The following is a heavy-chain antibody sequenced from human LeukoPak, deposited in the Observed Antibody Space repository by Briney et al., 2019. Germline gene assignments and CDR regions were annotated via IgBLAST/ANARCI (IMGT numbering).Heavy chain of an antibody. J-gene: IGHJ5*02. CDR3: AKGVGIEGAGHFDP. V-gene: IGHV3-23*01. CDR2: ISGSGYST. Sequence: GGSLTLSCAASGFTFSSYAINWVRQAPGKGLEWVASISGSGYSTYYADSVKGRFTISRDNSKNTLYLQMNSLRGEDTAVYYCAKGVGIEGAGHFDPWGQGTVVTVSS. CDR1: GFTFSSYA. D-gene: IGHD6-13*01.